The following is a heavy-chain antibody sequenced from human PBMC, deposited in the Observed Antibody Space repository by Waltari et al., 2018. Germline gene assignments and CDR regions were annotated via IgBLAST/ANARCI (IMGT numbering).Heavy chain of an antibody. Sequence: QVQLQQWGAGLLKPSATLSLTCAVYGGSFSGYYWSWTRQPPWKGLEWIGEINHSGSTNYNPSLKSRVTISVDTSKNQFSLKLSSVTAADTAVYYCARASIVGVHIDYWGQGTLVTVSS. D-gene: IGHD1-26*01. V-gene: IGHV4-34*01. CDR3: ARASIVGVHIDY. J-gene: IGHJ4*02. CDR1: GGSFSGYY. CDR2: INHSGST.